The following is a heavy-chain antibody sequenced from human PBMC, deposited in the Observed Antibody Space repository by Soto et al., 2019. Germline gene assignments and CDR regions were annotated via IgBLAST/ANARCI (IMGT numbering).Heavy chain of an antibody. CDR2: INAGNGNT. CDR1: GCTVTSYA. CDR3: ARTHTLHGQQLAFDY. Sequence: ASGKVSCEDSGCTVTSYAMHWVGQAPGQRLEWMGWINAGNGNTKYSQKFQGRVTITRDTSASTAYMELSSLRSEDTAVYYCARTHTLHGQQLAFDYWGQGTLVTVSS. J-gene: IGHJ4*02. D-gene: IGHD6-13*01. V-gene: IGHV1-3*01.